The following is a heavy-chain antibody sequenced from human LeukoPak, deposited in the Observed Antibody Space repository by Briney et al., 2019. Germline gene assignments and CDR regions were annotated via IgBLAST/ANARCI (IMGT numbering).Heavy chain of an antibody. J-gene: IGHJ4*02. CDR1: GGSFSGYY. CDR3: ARGALV. CDR2: INHSGST. Sequence: SETLSLTCAVYGGSFSGYYWSWIRQPPGKGLEWIGEINHSGSTDYNPSLKGRVTISVDTSNNQFSLKLSSVTAADTAVYYCARGALVWGQGTLVTVSS. V-gene: IGHV4-34*01.